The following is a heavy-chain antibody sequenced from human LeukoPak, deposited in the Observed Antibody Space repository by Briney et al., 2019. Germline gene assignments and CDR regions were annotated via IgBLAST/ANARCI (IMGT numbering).Heavy chain of an antibody. CDR2: IYPRDSDA. CDR3: ARLYFSSSSFDY. J-gene: IGHJ4*02. CDR1: GYSFPSSE. V-gene: IGHV5-51*01. D-gene: IGHD2-2*01. Sequence: GESLKISCQTYGYSFPSSEIGWVRQMPGKGLEWMGVIYPRDSDARYSPSFQGQVTISVDKSINTAYLQWSSLKASDTATYYCARLYFSSSSFDYWGQGTLVTVAS.